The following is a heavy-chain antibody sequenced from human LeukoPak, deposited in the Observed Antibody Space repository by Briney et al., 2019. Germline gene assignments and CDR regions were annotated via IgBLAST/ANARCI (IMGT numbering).Heavy chain of an antibody. CDR1: GGSISSGGYY. J-gene: IGHJ4*02. D-gene: IGHD6-6*01. Sequence: SETLSLTCTVSGGSISSGGYYWSWIRQHPGKGLEWIGYIYYSGSTYYKLSLKSRVTISVDTSKNQFSLQLSSVTAADTAVYYCARGLRSSSSDFDYWGQGTLVTVSS. V-gene: IGHV4-31*03. CDR2: IYYSGST. CDR3: ARGLRSSSSDFDY.